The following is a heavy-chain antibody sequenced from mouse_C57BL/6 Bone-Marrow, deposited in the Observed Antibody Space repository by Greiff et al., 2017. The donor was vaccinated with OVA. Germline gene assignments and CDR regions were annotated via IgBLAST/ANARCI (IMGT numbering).Heavy chain of an antibody. Sequence: VQLQQSGPELVKPGASVKMSCKASGYTFTDYNMHWVKQSHGKSLEWIGYINPNNGGTSYNQKFKGKATLTVNKSSSTAYMELRSLTSEDSAVYYCAREKVYDGYYRYFDYWGQGTTLTVSS. CDR2: INPNNGGT. CDR1: GYTFTDYN. J-gene: IGHJ2*01. V-gene: IGHV1-22*01. CDR3: AREKVYDGYYRYFDY. D-gene: IGHD2-3*01.